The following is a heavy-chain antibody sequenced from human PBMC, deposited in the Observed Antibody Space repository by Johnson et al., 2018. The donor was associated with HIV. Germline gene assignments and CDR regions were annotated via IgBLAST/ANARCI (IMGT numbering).Heavy chain of an antibody. D-gene: IGHD1-26*01. V-gene: IGHV3-30*02. J-gene: IGHJ3*02. CDR1: GFTFSDYG. CDR3: ARAKGWELRDAFDI. Sequence: QVQLVESGGGVVQPGGSLRLSCAASGFTFSDYGMHWVRQAPGKGLEWVAFIRYDGGYKYYADSVKGRFTISRDSSKNTLYLQINSLRPEDSAVYYCARAKGWELRDAFDIWGQGTMVTVSS. CDR2: IRYDGGYK.